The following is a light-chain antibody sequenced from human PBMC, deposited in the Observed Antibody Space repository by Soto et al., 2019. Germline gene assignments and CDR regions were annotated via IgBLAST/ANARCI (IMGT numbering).Light chain of an antibody. J-gene: IGLJ1*01. CDR3: ASWDDSLSGFV. V-gene: IGLV1-47*01. CDR1: TSNIGHNY. Sequence: QSVLTQSPSASGTPGQRVTISCSGTTSNIGHNYVCWYQQLPGSTPKLLILRSDQRPSGVPDRFSGSKSGTSASLTIGGLRSEDEADYYCASWDDSLSGFVFGTGTKVTVL. CDR2: RSD.